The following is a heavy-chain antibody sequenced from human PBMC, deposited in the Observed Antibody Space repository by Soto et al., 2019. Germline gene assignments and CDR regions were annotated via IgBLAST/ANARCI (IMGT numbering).Heavy chain of an antibody. CDR3: ARASYDILTGYSHLDH. CDR2: VSPENRNA. V-gene: IGHV1-8*01. Sequence: ASVKVSCKTSGYTFTEYDLNWVRQAPGQGLEYMGWVSPENRNAGYAPQFRGRVSMTTDTSISTAYLELTNLTYEDTAVYYCARASYDILTGYSHLDHWGQGTLVTVSS. D-gene: IGHD3-9*01. CDR1: GYTFTEYD. J-gene: IGHJ4*02.